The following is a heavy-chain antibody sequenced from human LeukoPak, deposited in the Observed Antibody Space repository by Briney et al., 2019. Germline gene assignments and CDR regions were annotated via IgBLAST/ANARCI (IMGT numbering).Heavy chain of an antibody. V-gene: IGHV4-59*01. J-gene: IGHJ5*02. CDR1: GGSISSYY. Sequence: PSETLSLTCTVSGGSISSYYWSWIRQPPGKGLEWIGYIYYSGSTNYNPSLKSRVTISVDTSKNQFSLKLSSVTAADTAVYYCAGRGVIISGAWDWFDPWGQGTLVTVSS. CDR3: AGRGVIISGAWDWFDP. D-gene: IGHD3-10*01. CDR2: IYYSGST.